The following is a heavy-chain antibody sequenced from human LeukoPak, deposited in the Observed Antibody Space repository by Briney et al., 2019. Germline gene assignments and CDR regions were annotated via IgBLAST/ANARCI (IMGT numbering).Heavy chain of an antibody. CDR2: ISYDGSNK. CDR1: GFTFSSYA. D-gene: IGHD6-13*01. V-gene: IGHV3-30*04. Sequence: GGSLRLSCAGSGFTFSSYAMHWVRQAPGKGLEWVAVISYDGSNKYYADSVKGRFTISRDNSKNTLYLQMNSLRAEDTAVYYCARDQQLVQDNWFDPWGQGTLVTVS. J-gene: IGHJ5*02. CDR3: ARDQQLVQDNWFDP.